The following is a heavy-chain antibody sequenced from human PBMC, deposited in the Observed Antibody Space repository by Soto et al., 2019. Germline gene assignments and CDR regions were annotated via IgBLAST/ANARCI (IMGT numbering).Heavy chain of an antibody. J-gene: IGHJ6*02. D-gene: IGHD2-15*01. CDR3: ARERIAAALREQYYGLDV. Sequence: EVQLLETGGGLVQPGGSLRLSCVASGCTFNTYAMTWVRQAPGKGLEWVSIISGSEGSSFYADSLKGRFTISRDNRENSRYRQRDCVRADDTAIYCWARERIAAALREQYYGLDVWGEGTTVTVT. V-gene: IGHV3-23*01. CDR1: GCTFNTYA. CDR2: ISGSEGSS.